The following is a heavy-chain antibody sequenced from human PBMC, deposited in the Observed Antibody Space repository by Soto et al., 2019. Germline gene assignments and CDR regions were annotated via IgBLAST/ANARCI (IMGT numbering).Heavy chain of an antibody. D-gene: IGHD2-2*01. CDR3: ARDRRTPLYCSSTSCYVDYYYYYMDV. Sequence: SQTLSLTCAISGDSVSSNSAAWNWIRQSPSRGLEWLGRTYYRSKWYNDYAVSVKSRITINPDTSKNQFSLQLNSVTPEDTAVYYCARDRRTPLYCSSTSCYVDYYYYYMDVWGKGTTVTVSS. CDR1: GDSVSSNSAA. J-gene: IGHJ6*03. CDR2: TYYRSKWYN. V-gene: IGHV6-1*01.